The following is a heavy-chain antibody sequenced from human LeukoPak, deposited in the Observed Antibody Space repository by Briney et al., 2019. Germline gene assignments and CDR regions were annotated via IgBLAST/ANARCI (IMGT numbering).Heavy chain of an antibody. V-gene: IGHV3-23*01. CDR1: GFSFSDAW. CDR3: AKLRPAAPIVVVITRHYFDY. Sequence: HTGGSLRLSCAASGFSFSDAWMNWVRQAPGKGLEWVSAISGSGGSTYYADSVKGRFTISRDNSKNTLYLQMNSLRAEDTAVYYCAKLRPAAPIVVVITRHYFDYWGEGTLVTVSS. J-gene: IGHJ4*02. D-gene: IGHD3-22*01. CDR2: ISGSGGST.